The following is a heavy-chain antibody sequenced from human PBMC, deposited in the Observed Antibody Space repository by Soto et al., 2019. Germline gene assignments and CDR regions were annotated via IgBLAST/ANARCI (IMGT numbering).Heavy chain of an antibody. D-gene: IGHD2-15*01. CDR2: ISYDGSNK. Sequence: GGSLRLSCAASGFTFSSYAMHWVHQAPGKGLEWVAVISYDGSNKYYADSVKGRFTISRDNSKNTLYLQMNSLRAEDTAVYYCARGPSGIVVVVAAGPFDYWGQGTLVTVSS. V-gene: IGHV3-30-3*01. CDR3: ARGPSGIVVVVAAGPFDY. CDR1: GFTFSSYA. J-gene: IGHJ4*02.